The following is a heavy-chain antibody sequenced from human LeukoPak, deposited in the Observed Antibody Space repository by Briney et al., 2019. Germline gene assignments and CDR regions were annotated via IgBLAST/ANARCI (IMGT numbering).Heavy chain of an antibody. D-gene: IGHD3-9*01. V-gene: IGHV3-15*01. J-gene: IGHJ3*02. CDR1: GFTFSNVW. CDR2: IKSKTDGGTN. Sequence: GGSLRLSCAASGFTFSNVWMSWVRLAPAKGLEWVGRIKSKTDGGTNDYRAPVKGRFTISRDDSKNTLYLQMNSLKTEDTAVYYCTTDLLVSYYDILTGYYAFDIWGRGTMVTVSS. CDR3: TTDLLVSYYDILTGYYAFDI.